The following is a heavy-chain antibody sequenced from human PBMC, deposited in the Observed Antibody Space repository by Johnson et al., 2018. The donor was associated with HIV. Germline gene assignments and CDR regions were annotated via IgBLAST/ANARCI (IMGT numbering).Heavy chain of an antibody. CDR3: ARSSSSVGAFDS. J-gene: IGHJ3*02. CDR1: GFTFSSYA. Sequence: VQPVESGGGLVQPGGSLRLPCAASGFTFSSYAMSWGRQAPGKGLEWVAAISGCGGSTYYAASAKRRFTTSRDNYKNTLYLQMNSLRAEDTAVYCSARSSSSVGAFDSWGQGTMVTVSS. V-gene: IGHV3-23*04. D-gene: IGHD6-25*01. CDR2: ISGCGGST.